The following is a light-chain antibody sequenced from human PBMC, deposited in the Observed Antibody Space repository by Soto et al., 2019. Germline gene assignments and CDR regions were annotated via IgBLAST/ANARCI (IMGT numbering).Light chain of an antibody. J-gene: IGKJ1*01. CDR3: QQYNSYSKT. CDR1: QSISSW. CDR2: KAS. Sequence: DIQMTQSPSTLSASVGDRVTITCRASQSISSWLAWYQQKPGKAPKLLIYKASSLESGVPSRFSRSGSGTEFNLTISSLQPDDFATYYCQQYNSYSKTFGQGTKVEIK. V-gene: IGKV1-5*03.